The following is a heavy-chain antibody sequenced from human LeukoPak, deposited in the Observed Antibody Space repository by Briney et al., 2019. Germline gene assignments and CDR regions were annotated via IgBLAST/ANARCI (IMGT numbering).Heavy chain of an antibody. V-gene: IGHV4-34*01. CDR1: GGSFSGYY. Sequence: SETLSLTCAVYGGSFSGYYWSWIRQPPGKGLEWIGEINHSGSTNYNPSLKSRVTISVDTSKNQFSLKLSSVTAADTAVYYCARVSGYSYGVANYFDYWGQGTLVTVSS. J-gene: IGHJ4*02. CDR3: ARVSGYSYGVANYFDY. D-gene: IGHD5-18*01. CDR2: INHSGST.